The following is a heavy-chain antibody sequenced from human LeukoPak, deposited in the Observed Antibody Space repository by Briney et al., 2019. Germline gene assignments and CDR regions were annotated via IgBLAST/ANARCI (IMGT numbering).Heavy chain of an antibody. Sequence: TGGSLRLSCEASGFTFSSYAFHWVRQAPGKGLEWVAFLSSDGKSKYYADSVKGRFTISRDNSKNTLYLQMNSLRVEDTALYYCARPDNVGWSRGFDMWGQGTLVTVSS. D-gene: IGHD6-19*01. CDR2: LSSDGKSK. CDR1: GFTFSSYA. V-gene: IGHV3-30*04. J-gene: IGHJ3*02. CDR3: ARPDNVGWSRGFDM.